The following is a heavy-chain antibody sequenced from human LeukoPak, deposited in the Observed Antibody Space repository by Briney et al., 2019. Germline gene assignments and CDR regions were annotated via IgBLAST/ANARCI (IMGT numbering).Heavy chain of an antibody. J-gene: IGHJ4*02. Sequence: GASVKVSCKASGYTFTSYGISWVRQAPGQGLQGMGWISAYNGNTNYAQKLQGRVTMTTDTSTSTAYMELRSLRSDDTAVYHCASTNGYSSGWYFDYWGQGTLVTVSS. V-gene: IGHV1-18*04. CDR1: GYTFTSYG. CDR2: ISAYNGNT. CDR3: ASTNGYSSGWYFDY. D-gene: IGHD6-19*01.